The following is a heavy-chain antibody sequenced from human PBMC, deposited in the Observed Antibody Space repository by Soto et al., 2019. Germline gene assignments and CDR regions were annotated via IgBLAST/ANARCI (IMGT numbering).Heavy chain of an antibody. CDR3: ARSPMGATYFDY. CDR1: GFTVSSNY. D-gene: IGHD1-26*01. Sequence: EVQLVESGGGLIQPGGSLRLSCAASGFTVSSNYMSWVRQAPGKGLEWVSVIYSGGSTYYADSVKGRFTISRDNSKNTLYLQMNSLRSEDTAVYYCARSPMGATYFDYWGQGTLVTVSS. CDR2: IYSGGST. J-gene: IGHJ4*02. V-gene: IGHV3-53*01.